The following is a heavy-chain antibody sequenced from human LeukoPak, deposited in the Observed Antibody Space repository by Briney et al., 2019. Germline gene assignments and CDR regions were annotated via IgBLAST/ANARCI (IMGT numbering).Heavy chain of an antibody. D-gene: IGHD2-15*01. V-gene: IGHV5-51*01. J-gene: IGHJ5*02. CDR3: ARRRGVAHNWFDP. CDR2: IYPGDSDA. Sequence: GESLKISCKGSGYSFTSYWIGWVRQMPGKGLEWMGIIYPGDSDARYSPSFQGQVTISADKSISTAYLQWSSLKASDTALYYCARRRGVAHNWFDPWGQGTLVTVSS. CDR1: GYSFTSYW.